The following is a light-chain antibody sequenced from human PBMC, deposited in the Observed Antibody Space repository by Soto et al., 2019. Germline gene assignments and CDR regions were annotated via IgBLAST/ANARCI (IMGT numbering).Light chain of an antibody. V-gene: IGKV1D-8*02. CDR2: KTS. CDR3: QQYQTFSLT. J-gene: IGKJ4*01. CDR1: QGISSY. Sequence: WMTQSASLLSAXTGDXVTIXXRMSQGISSYLAWYQEKPGKAPKLLIYKTSNLESGVPSRFSGSGSGTEFSLTISSLQPDDFATYYCQQYQTFSLTFGGGTKVDIK.